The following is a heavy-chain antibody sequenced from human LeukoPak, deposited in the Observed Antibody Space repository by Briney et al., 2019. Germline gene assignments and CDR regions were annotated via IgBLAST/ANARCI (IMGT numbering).Heavy chain of an antibody. D-gene: IGHD4-11*01. CDR1: GFTFSNSW. Sequence: TGGSLRLSCAASGFTFSNSWMHWVRQAPGKGLVWVSRINSDGSRTTYADSVRGRFTISRDNAKSTLYLQMNSLRAEDTAVYYCARVRDDYTYFDCWGQGTLVTVSS. V-gene: IGHV3-74*01. CDR3: ARVRDDYTYFDC. J-gene: IGHJ4*02. CDR2: INSDGSRT.